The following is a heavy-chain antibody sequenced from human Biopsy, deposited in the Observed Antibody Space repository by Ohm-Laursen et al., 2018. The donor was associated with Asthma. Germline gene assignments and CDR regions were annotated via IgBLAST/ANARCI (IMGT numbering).Heavy chain of an antibody. V-gene: IGHV3-30*04. CDR2: ISYDGRNT. J-gene: IGHJ6*02. CDR3: ARGGLHYYVYYGMDV. CDR1: GFTFDNYT. Sequence: SSLRLSCAASGFTFDNYTMHWVRQAPGKGLEWVTIISYDGRNTYYADSVEGRFTISRDNSKNTLFLQMSSLRPEDTAVYYCARGGLHYYVYYGMDVWGQGTTVTVSS. D-gene: IGHD3-10*02.